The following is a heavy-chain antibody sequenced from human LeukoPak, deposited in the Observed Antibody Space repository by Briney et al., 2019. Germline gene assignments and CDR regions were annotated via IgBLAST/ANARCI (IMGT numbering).Heavy chain of an antibody. Sequence: PGGSLRLSCAASGFTFSSYAMSWVRQAPGKGLEWVSAISGSGGSTYYADSVKGRFTISRDNSKNTLYLQMNSLRAEDTAVYYCARDPLGYRSGGTCRDAFDIWGQGTMVTVSS. CDR2: ISGSGGST. J-gene: IGHJ3*02. CDR1: GFTFSSYA. D-gene: IGHD2-15*01. CDR3: ARDPLGYRSGGTCRDAFDI. V-gene: IGHV3-23*01.